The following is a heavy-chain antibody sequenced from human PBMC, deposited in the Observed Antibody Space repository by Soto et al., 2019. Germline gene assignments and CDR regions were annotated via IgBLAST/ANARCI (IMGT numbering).Heavy chain of an antibody. CDR3: ARELPQRQGRNMDV. V-gene: IGHV4-31*03. CDR2: INHRGSL. CDR1: GGSMTTGDQY. J-gene: IGHJ6*02. D-gene: IGHD1-1*01. Sequence: TVTGGSMTTGDQYWTWIRHRPGEGLEWFGYINHRGSLYYNPSLESRVSMSVDTSKNQFSLNLSSVTAADTAVYYCARELPQRQGRNMDVWGQGTTVTVSS.